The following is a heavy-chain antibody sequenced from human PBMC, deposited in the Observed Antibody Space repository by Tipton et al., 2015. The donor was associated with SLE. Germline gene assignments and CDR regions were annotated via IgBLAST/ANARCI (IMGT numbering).Heavy chain of an antibody. V-gene: IGHV4-34*01. CDR1: GGSFSGYY. J-gene: IGHJ4*02. CDR3: ARGPYYYDSSGYIDY. Sequence: TLSLTCAVYGGSFSGYYWSWIRQPPGKGLEWIGEINHSGSTNYNPSLKSRVTISVDTSKNQFSLKLSSVTAAGTAVYYCARGPYYYDSSGYIDYWGQGTLVTVSS. D-gene: IGHD3-22*01. CDR2: INHSGST.